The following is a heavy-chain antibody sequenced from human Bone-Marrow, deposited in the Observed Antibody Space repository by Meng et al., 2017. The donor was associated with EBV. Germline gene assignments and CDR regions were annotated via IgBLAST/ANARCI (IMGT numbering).Heavy chain of an antibody. V-gene: IGHV2-5*02. J-gene: IGHJ4*02. CDR1: GFSLSTDGEG. CDR3: AHRLSSGWYDY. CDR2: IYWDDDK. D-gene: IGHD6-19*01. Sequence: QSPLNESGPTLVKPTQTLPLTCSFSGFSLSTDGEGVGWIRQPPGKALEWLALIYWDDDKRYSPSLESRLTITKDTSKNQVVLTMTNMDPVDTATYYCAHRLSSGWYDYWGQGTLVTVSS.